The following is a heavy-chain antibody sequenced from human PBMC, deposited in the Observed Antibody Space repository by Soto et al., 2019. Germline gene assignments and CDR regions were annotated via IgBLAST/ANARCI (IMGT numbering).Heavy chain of an antibody. V-gene: IGHV4-31*03. Sequence: QVQLQESGPGLVRPSQTLSLICTVSGGSINSGDSYWNWIRQHPEKGLEWIGYINYRGSTFYNPSLKRRIIISVDTSKNQFSLKLSSVTAADTAVYYCARDAPGVATYWGQGTLVTVSS. D-gene: IGHD2-15*01. CDR1: GGSINSGDSY. J-gene: IGHJ4*02. CDR2: INYRGST. CDR3: ARDAPGVATY.